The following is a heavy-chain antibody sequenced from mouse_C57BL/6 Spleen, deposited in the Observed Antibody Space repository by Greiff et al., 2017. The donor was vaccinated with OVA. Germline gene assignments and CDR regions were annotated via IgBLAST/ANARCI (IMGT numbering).Heavy chain of an antibody. CDR1: GYTFTSYW. CDR2: IYPGSGST. CDR3: ARVDGYQGYAMDY. V-gene: IGHV1-55*01. D-gene: IGHD2-3*01. Sequence: VQLQQPGAELVKPGASVKMSCKASGYTFTSYWINWVKQRPGQGLEWIGDIYPGSGSTNYNEKFQSKATLTVDTSYSPAYMQLSRLTSEDSAVYYCARVDGYQGYAMDYWGQGTSVTVSS. J-gene: IGHJ4*01.